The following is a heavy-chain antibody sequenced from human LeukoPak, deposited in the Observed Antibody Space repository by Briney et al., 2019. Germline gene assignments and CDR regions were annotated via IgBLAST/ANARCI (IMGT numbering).Heavy chain of an antibody. V-gene: IGHV3-74*01. D-gene: IGHD2-15*01. CDR2: INTDGSST. CDR3: ASPKRGGAFDM. CDR1: GFTFSTYW. J-gene: IGHJ3*02. Sequence: GGSLRLSCAASGFTFSTYWMHWVRQAPGKGLVWVSRINTDGSSTNYADSVKGRFTISRDNAKNTLYLQMNSLRVEDTAVYYRASPKRGGAFDMWGQGTVVTVSS.